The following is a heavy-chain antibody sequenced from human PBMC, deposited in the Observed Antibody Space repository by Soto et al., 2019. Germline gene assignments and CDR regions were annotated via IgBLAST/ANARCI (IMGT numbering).Heavy chain of an antibody. Sequence: GASVKVSCKASGGTFSSYAISWVRQAPGQGLEWMGGIIPIFGTANYAQKFQGRVTITADESTSTAYMELSSLRSEDTAVYYCARRSSSWYPAGYWGQGTLVTVSS. CDR1: GGTFSSYA. J-gene: IGHJ4*02. CDR3: ARRSSSWYPAGY. D-gene: IGHD6-13*01. CDR2: IIPIFGTA. V-gene: IGHV1-69*13.